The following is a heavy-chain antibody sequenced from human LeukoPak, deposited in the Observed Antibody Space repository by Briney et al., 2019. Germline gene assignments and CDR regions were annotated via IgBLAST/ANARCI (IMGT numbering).Heavy chain of an antibody. V-gene: IGHV3-74*01. J-gene: IGHJ6*03. CDR1: GFTFSSYW. D-gene: IGHD1-26*01. CDR2: INSDGSST. CDR3: ARIYSGSYYFRYYYYYYMDV. Sequence: PGGSLRLSCAASGFTFSSYWMHWVRHAPGKGLVWVSRINSDGSSTSYADSVKGRFTISRDNAKNTLYLQMNSLRAEDTAVYYCARIYSGSYYFRYYYYYYMDVWGKGTRSPSP.